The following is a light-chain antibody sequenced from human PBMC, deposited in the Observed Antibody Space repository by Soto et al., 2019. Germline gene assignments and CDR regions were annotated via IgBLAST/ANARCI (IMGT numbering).Light chain of an antibody. V-gene: IGKV1-5*03. CDR3: QHYNSYSEA. CDR2: KAS. J-gene: IGKJ1*01. CDR1: QSISVW. Sequence: IRVSKSPATLSASVGDRVTITCRASQSISVWLAWYQQKAGKAPNLLIYKASRLESGVPSRFSGSGSETEFTLTISGLQPGDSATYYCQHYNSYSEAFGQGTKV.